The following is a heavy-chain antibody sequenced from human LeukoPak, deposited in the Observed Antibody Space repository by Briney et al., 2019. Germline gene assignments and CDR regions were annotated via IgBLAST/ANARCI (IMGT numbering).Heavy chain of an antibody. CDR1: GYTFTRYG. D-gene: IGHD3-16*02. CDR2: ISAYNGNT. V-gene: IGHV1-18*01. CDR3: ARGYLYDYVWGSYRYTAFQH. Sequence: ASVKVSCKASGYTFTRYGISWVRQSPGQGLEWMGWISAYNGNTNYAQKLQGRVTMTTDTSTSTAYMELRSLRSDDTAVYYCARGYLYDYVWGSYRYTAFQHWGQGTLVTVSS. J-gene: IGHJ1*01.